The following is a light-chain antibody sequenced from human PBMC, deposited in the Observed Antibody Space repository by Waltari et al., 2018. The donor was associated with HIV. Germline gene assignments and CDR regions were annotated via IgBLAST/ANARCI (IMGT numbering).Light chain of an antibody. CDR2: EVS. Sequence: QSALTQPAPVSGSPGQSITTPCTETTRDVGGYNFVSWYQQHPGKAPKLMIYEVSNRPSGVSNRFSGSKSGNTASLTISGLQAEDEADYYCSSYTSSSTEVFGTGTKVTVL. CDR3: SSYTSSSTEV. J-gene: IGLJ1*01. V-gene: IGLV2-14*01. CDR1: TRDVGGYNF.